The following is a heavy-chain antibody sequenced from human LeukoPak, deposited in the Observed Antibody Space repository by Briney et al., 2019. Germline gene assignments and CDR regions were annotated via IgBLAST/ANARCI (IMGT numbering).Heavy chain of an antibody. D-gene: IGHD6-13*01. CDR2: ISSRSLYI. CDR1: GFTFSDYS. V-gene: IGHV3-21*01. J-gene: IGHJ6*03. CDR3: ARTAAGTWGYYYYYYMDV. Sequence: GGSLRLSCAASGFTFSDYSMNWVRQAPGEGLEWVSSISSRSLYIHYADSVKGRFTISRDNSKNTLYLQMNSLRAEDTAVYYCARTAAGTWGYYYYYYMDVWGKGTTVTVSS.